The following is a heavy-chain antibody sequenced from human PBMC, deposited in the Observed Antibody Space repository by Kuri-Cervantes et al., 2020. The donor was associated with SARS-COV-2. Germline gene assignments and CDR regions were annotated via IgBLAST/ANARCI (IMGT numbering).Heavy chain of an antibody. CDR2: IKQDGSEK. V-gene: IGHV3-7*01. CDR3: ARDFNPLDY. J-gene: IGHJ4*02. CDR1: GFTFSSYW. Sequence: GESLKISCAASGFTFSSYWMSWVRQAPGKGLEWVANIKQDGSEKYYVVSVKGRFTISRDNAKNSLYLQMNSLRAEDTAVYYCARDFNPLDYWGQGTLVTVSS.